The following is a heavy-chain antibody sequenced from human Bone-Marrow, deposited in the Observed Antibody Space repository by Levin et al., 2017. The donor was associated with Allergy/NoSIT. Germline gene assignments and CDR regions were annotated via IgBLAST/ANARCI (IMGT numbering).Heavy chain of an antibody. CDR1: GFTFSSYW. CDR2: INSDGSST. CDR3: ARGWGGSGWYIDY. V-gene: IGHV3-74*01. Sequence: GGSLRLSCAASGFTFSSYWMHWVRQAPGKGLVWVSRINSDGSSTSYADSVKGRFNISRDNAKNTLYLQMNSLRAEDTAVYYCARGWGGSGWYIDYWGQGTLVTVSS. D-gene: IGHD6-19*01. J-gene: IGHJ4*02.